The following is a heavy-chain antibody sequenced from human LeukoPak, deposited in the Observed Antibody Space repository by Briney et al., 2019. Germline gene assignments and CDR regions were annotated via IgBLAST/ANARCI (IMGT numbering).Heavy chain of an antibody. CDR2: ISWDGGST. Sequence: GGSLRLSCAASGFTFYDYAMHWVRQAPGKGLEWVSLISWDGGSTYYADSVKGRFTISRDNSKNSLYLQMNSLRAEDTALYYCAKGPRYDYYDSSGYYYDYWGQGTLVTVSS. D-gene: IGHD3-22*01. J-gene: IGHJ4*02. CDR1: GFTFYDYA. V-gene: IGHV3-43D*03. CDR3: AKGPRYDYYDSSGYYYDY.